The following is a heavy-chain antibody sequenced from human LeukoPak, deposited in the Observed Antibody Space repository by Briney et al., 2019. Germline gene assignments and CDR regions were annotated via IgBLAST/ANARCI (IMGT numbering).Heavy chain of an antibody. CDR1: GGSISSGSYY. D-gene: IGHD6-13*01. J-gene: IGHJ4*02. CDR3: ARVNSSSWGTFDY. CDR2: IYDSGAT. Sequence: SETLSLTCTVSGGSISSGSYYWSWIRQPPGKGLEWIGYIYDSGATNYNPSLKSRVTISVDTSKNQFSLKLSSVTAADTAVYYCARVNSSSWGTFDYWGQGTLVTVSS. V-gene: IGHV4-61*01.